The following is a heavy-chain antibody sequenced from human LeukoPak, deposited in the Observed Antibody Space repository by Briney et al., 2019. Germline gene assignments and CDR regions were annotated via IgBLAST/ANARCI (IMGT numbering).Heavy chain of an antibody. J-gene: IGHJ4*02. V-gene: IGHV3-23*01. D-gene: IGHD3-22*01. CDR3: AKIGADSSGYPTTFDY. CDR2: ISGSGGST. CDR1: GFTFSSYA. Sequence: GGSLRLSCAASGFTFSSYAMSWVRQAPGKGLEWVSAISGSGGSTYYADSVKGRFTISRDNSKNTLYLQMNSLRAEDTAVYYCAKIGADSSGYPTTFDYWGQATLVTVSS.